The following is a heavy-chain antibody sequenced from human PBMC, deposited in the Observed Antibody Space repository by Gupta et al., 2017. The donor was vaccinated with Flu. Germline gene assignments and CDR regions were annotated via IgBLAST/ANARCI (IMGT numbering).Heavy chain of an antibody. CDR1: LS. CDR2: YDPDEGAT. Sequence: LSMHWVRQAPGKGLEWMGGYDPDEGATGYAQKFQGRVTMTEDTSANTAYMELRSLTSEDTAVYYCATEDSSNFDYYYGMDVWGQGATVTVSS. CDR3: ATEDSSNFDYYYGMDV. D-gene: IGHD2-2*01. J-gene: IGHJ6*02. V-gene: IGHV1-24*01.